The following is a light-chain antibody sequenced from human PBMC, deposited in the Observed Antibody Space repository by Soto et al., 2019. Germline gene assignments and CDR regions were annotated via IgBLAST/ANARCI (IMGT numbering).Light chain of an antibody. J-gene: IGLJ3*02. CDR2: LNSDGSH. CDR3: QTWGTGIRV. V-gene: IGLV4-69*01. CDR1: SGHSSYA. Sequence: QSVLTQSPSASASLGASVKLTCTLSSGHSSYAIAWHQQQPEKGPPYLMKLNSDGSHNKGDGIPDRFSGSSSGAERYLTISSLQSEDEADYYCQTWGTGIRVFGGGTKLTVL.